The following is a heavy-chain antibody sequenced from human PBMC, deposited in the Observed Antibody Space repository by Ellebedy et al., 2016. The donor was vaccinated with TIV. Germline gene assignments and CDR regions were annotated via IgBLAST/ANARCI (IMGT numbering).Heavy chain of an antibody. D-gene: IGHD2-8*02. J-gene: IGHJ4*02. CDR1: GFTFNSYA. CDR2: ISGSGGNT. V-gene: IGHV3-23*01. Sequence: PGGSLRLSCAASGFTFNSYAMSWVRQAPGKGLEWVSAISGSGGNTYYPDSVRGRFTISRDNSKNTVSLQMNSLSAEDTALFFCARGTLGSCTGSSCYPLDYWGQGTLVTVSS. CDR3: ARGTLGSCTGSSCYPLDY.